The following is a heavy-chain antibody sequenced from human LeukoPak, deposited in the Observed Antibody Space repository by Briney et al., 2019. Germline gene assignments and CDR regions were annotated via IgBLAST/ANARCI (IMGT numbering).Heavy chain of an antibody. J-gene: IGHJ6*02. CDR2: MNPNSGNT. Sequence: ASVKVSCKASGYTFTSSDIHWVRQATGQGLEWMGWMNPNSGNTGYAQKFQARVTMTRNTSISTAYMELSSLRSEDTAVYYCASQLEYSSLLGSYYYYGMDVWGQGTTVTVSS. CDR3: ASQLEYSSLLGSYYYYGMDV. D-gene: IGHD6-6*01. CDR1: GYTFTSSD. V-gene: IGHV1-8*01.